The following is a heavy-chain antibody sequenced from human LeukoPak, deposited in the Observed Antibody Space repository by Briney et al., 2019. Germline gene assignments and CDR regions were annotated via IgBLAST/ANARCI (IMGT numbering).Heavy chain of an antibody. D-gene: IGHD4-17*01. J-gene: IGHJ5*02. CDR3: ARDYGGAYGDYFGFDP. CDR1: GYTFTSYG. CDR2: ISAYNGNT. V-gene: IGHV1-18*01. Sequence: GASVKVSCKASGYTFTSYGISWVRQAPGQGLEWMGWISAYNGNTNYAQKLQGRVTITADESTSTAYMELSSLRSEDTAVYYCARDYGGAYGDYFGFDPWGQGTLVTVSS.